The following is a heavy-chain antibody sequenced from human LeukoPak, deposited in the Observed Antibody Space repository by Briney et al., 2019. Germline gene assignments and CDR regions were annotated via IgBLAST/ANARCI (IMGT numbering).Heavy chain of an antibody. CDR2: ISARDSST. CDR1: GFTFSSFA. V-gene: IGHV3-23*01. CDR3: AKEVGPSQFDY. Sequence: GGSLRLSCAASGFTFSSFAMSWVRQAPGKGLEWVYYISARDSSTYYADSVKGRFTISRDNSKNTLYLQMNSLRAEDTAVYYCAKEVGPSQFDYWGQGTLVTVSS. J-gene: IGHJ4*02. D-gene: IGHD3-10*01.